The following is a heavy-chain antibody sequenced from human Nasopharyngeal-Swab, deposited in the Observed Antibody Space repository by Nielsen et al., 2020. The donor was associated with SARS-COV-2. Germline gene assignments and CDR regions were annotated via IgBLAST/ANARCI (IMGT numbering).Heavy chain of an antibody. V-gene: IGHV3-30*18. CDR3: AKDFSGSYGGMDV. CDR1: GFTFSSYG. Sequence: GGSLRLSCAASGFTFSSYGMHWVRQAPGKGLEWVAVISYDGSNKYYADSVKGRFTISRDNSKNTLYLQMNSLRAEDTGVYYCAKDFSGSYGGMDVWGQGTTVTVSS. CDR2: ISYDGSNK. J-gene: IGHJ6*02. D-gene: IGHD1-26*01.